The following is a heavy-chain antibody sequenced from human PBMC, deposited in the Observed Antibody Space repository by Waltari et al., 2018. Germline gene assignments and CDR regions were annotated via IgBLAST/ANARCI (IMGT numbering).Heavy chain of an antibody. J-gene: IGHJ2*01. CDR2: IDSSGTP. CDR3: ASGGVAVADTEGYFAL. Sequence: QVLLQESGPGLVKPSETLSLNCTVSGASISSSCCSWIRQAAGKGLEWIGHIDSSGTPKYSPSLKSRVTMSVDTSKNHFSLKLNSVTAADTAVYYCASGGVAVADTEGYFALWGRGTLVTVSS. CDR1: GASISSSC. D-gene: IGHD6-19*01. V-gene: IGHV4-4*07.